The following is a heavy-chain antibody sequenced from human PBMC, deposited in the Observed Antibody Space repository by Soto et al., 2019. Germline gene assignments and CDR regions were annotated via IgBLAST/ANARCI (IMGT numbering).Heavy chain of an antibody. J-gene: IGHJ3*01. D-gene: IGHD2-2*01. CDR3: ARSPSTSSIGTFDF. Sequence: QVQLQESGPGLVKPSETLTLTCNVSGGSISAFLWNWIRQPAGKGLEWIGRIYRSGHTNYNPSHVSRATMSIDPSKNEFCPTLGSVTAADTAVYYCARSPSTSSIGTFDFWGRGTMVTVSS. CDR2: IYRSGHT. CDR1: GGSISAFL. V-gene: IGHV4-4*07.